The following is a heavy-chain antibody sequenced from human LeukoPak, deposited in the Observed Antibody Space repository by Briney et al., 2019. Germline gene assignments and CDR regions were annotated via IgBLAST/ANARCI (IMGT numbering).Heavy chain of an antibody. J-gene: IGHJ4*02. D-gene: IGHD6-13*01. Sequence: GGSLRLSCTASGFTFRTYWMHWVRQAPGKGLVWVSRINTDGSSTTYADPVKGRFTISRDNAKNTLYLQMNSLRAEDTAVYYCTRDYSSCPDYWGQGTLVTVSS. CDR1: GFTFRTYW. CDR2: INTDGSST. V-gene: IGHV3-74*01. CDR3: TRDYSSCPDY.